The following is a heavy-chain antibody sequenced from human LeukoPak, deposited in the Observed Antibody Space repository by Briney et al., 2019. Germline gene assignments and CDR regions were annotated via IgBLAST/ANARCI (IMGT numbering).Heavy chain of an antibody. V-gene: IGHV4-61*02. CDR3: ARDGGPYYSYYMDV. Sequence: PLETLSLSCTVSGGSISSGSYYWSWIRQPAGKGLEWIGRIYTSGSTNYNPSLKSRVTISVDTSKNQFSLKLSSEIAASTAVYYCARDGGPYYSYYMDVWGKGTPVTVSS. CDR1: GGSISSGSYY. J-gene: IGHJ6*03. CDR2: IYTSGST. D-gene: IGHD3-16*01.